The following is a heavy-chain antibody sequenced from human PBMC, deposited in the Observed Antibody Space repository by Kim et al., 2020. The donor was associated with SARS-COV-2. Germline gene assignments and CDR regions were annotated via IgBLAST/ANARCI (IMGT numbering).Heavy chain of an antibody. D-gene: IGHD3-22*01. CDR3: AREADSSATQSGAFDI. CDR2: ICYDGGNK. Sequence: GGSLRLSCSASGFTFSSYGMHWVRQAPGKGLEWVAVICYDGGNKYYADSVKGRFTISRDNSKNTLYLQMNSLRAEDTAVYYCAREADSSATQSGAFDIWGPGTIVTVSS. J-gene: IGHJ3*02. CDR1: GFTFSSYG. V-gene: IGHV3-33*01.